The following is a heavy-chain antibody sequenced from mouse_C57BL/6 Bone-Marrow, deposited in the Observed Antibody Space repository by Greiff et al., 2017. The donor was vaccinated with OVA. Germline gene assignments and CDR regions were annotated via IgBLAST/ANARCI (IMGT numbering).Heavy chain of an antibody. CDR1: GYAFSSSW. CDR3: ARKDYGSSYDWDVDAMDG. V-gene: IGHV1-82*01. J-gene: IGHJ4*01. D-gene: IGHD1-1*01. CDR2: IYPGDGDT. Sequence: VQLVEPGPELVKPGASVKISCKASGYAFSSSWMNWVKQRPGKGLEWIGRIYPGDGDTNYNGKFKGKATLTADKSSSTAYMQLSSLTSEDSAVSCCARKDYGSSYDWDVDAMDGWGQGTSVTVSS.